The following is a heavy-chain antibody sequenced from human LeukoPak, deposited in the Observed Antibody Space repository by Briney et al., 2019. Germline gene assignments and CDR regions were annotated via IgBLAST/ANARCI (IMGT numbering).Heavy chain of an antibody. V-gene: IGHV4-39*07. Sequence: SETLPLTCTVSGGSISSSSYYWGWIRQPPGKGLEWIGSIYYSGSTNYNPSLKSRVTISVDTSQNQFSLKLSSVTAADTAVYYCARGRAAAGTRWYFDLWGRGTLVTVSS. D-gene: IGHD6-13*01. CDR2: IYYSGST. CDR3: ARGRAAAGTRWYFDL. J-gene: IGHJ2*01. CDR1: GGSISSSSYY.